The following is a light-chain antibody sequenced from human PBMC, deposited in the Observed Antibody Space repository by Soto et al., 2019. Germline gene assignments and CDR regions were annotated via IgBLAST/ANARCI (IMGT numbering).Light chain of an antibody. V-gene: IGKV1-39*01. CDR3: KQIYRTPWT. J-gene: IGKJ1*01. CDR2: AAS. Sequence: DIQMTQSPSSLSASVGDRVTITCRASQSISSYLNWYQQKPGKAPKLLIYAASSLQSGVPSRFSGSGYGKDFTLTITFLKPEDFAIYYCKQIYRTPWTFGKGPRVHIK. CDR1: QSISSY.